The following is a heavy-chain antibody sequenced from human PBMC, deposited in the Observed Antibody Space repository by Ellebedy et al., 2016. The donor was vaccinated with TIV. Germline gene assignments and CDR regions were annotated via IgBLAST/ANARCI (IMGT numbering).Heavy chain of an antibody. CDR2: IYWDDDK. CDR1: GFSLTTSGVG. J-gene: IGHJ4*02. Sequence: SGPTLVKPTQTLTLTRTFSGFSLTTSGVGVAWIRQPPGKALEWLALIYWDDDKRYSPSLKSRLTITKDTSKNQVVLTMTDMDPVETATYYCAHRHRYGNFPDYWGQGTLVTVSS. V-gene: IGHV2-5*02. D-gene: IGHD4-11*01. CDR3: AHRHRYGNFPDY.